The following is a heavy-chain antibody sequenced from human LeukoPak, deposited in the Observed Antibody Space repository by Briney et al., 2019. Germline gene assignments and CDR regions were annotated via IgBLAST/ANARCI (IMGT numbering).Heavy chain of an antibody. CDR2: IYYSGST. CDR1: GGSISGSSDH. D-gene: IGHD5-18*01. V-gene: IGHV4-39*01. Sequence: SETLSLTCTVSGGSISGSSDHWGWIRQPPGKGLEWIGTIYYSGSTYYNPSLKSRVTISVDTSKNQFSLKLSSVTAADTAVYYCARAPRGYSYGPFDYWGQGTLVTVSS. J-gene: IGHJ4*02. CDR3: ARAPRGYSYGPFDY.